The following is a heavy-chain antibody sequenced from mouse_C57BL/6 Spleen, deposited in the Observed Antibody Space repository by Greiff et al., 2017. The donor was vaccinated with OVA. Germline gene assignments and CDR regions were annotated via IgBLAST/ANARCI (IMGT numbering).Heavy chain of an antibody. CDR1: GYTFTSYW. CDR2: IDPSDSYT. CDR3: ASSYYDY. J-gene: IGHJ2*01. D-gene: IGHD1-1*01. V-gene: IGHV1-69*01. Sequence: VQLQQSGAELVMPGASVKLSCKASGYTFTSYWMHWVKQRPGQGLEWIGEIDPSDSYTNYNQKFKGKSTLTVDKSSSTAYMQLSSLTSEDSAVYNCASSYYDYWGQGTTLTVSS.